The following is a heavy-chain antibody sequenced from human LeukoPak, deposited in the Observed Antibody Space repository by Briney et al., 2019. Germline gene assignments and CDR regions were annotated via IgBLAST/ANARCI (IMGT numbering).Heavy chain of an antibody. CDR1: GYTLTELS. J-gene: IGHJ4*02. Sequence: GASVKVSCKVSGYTLTELSMHWVRQAPGKGLEWMGGFDPEDGETIYAQKFQGRVTMTEDTSTDTACMELSSLRSEDAAVYYCATTRSGWYPRFDYWGQGTLVTVSS. CDR2: FDPEDGET. V-gene: IGHV1-24*01. D-gene: IGHD6-19*01. CDR3: ATTRSGWYPRFDY.